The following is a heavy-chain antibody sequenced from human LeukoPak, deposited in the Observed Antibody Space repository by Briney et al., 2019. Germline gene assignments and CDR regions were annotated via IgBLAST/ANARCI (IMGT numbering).Heavy chain of an antibody. CDR1: GFTFSTYA. D-gene: IGHD5-18*01. J-gene: IGHJ6*02. V-gene: IGHV3-23*01. CDR3: SKDQAYTYGSPPYYYGTDV. Sequence: PGGSLRLSCAASGFTFSTYAMSWVRQAPGKGLEWVSVISASGGSTYNADSVKGRFTISRDNSKNTLYLQMSSLRAEDTAVYYCSKDQAYTYGSPPYYYGTDVWGQGTTVTVSS. CDR2: ISASGGST.